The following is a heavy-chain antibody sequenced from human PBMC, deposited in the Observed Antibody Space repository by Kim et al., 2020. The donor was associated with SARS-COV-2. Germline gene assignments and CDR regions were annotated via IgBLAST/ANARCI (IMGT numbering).Heavy chain of an antibody. CDR1: GFTFSAYD. CDR3: VRDRMGGAFDM. Sequence: GSLRLSCATSGFTFSAYDMNWVRQAPGKGLEWLSFITKSSTTIYYADSVEGRFTISRDNAKNSLFLQMNSLRDDDTALYYCVRDRMGGAFDMWGQGTMVTVSS. D-gene: IGHD3-16*01. V-gene: IGHV3-48*02. CDR2: ITKSSTTI. J-gene: IGHJ3*02.